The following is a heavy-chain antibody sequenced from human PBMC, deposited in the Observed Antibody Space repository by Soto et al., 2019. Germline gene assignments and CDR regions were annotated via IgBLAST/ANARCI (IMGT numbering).Heavy chain of an antibody. D-gene: IGHD5-18*01. CDR3: ARGRTAMVLQ. V-gene: IGHV4-34*01. CDR2: INHSGST. Sequence: KASETLSLTCAVYGGSFSGYYWSWIRQPPGKGLEWIGEINHSGSTNYNPSLKSRVTISVDTSKNQFSLKLSSVTAADTAVYYCARGRTAMVLQWGQGTLVTVSS. CDR1: GGSFSGYY. J-gene: IGHJ4*02.